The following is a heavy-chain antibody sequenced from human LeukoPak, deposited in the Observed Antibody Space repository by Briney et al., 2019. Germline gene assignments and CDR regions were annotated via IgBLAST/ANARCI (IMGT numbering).Heavy chain of an antibody. D-gene: IGHD3-3*01. J-gene: IGHJ6*02. V-gene: IGHV3-64*01. CDR3: ARFGLRDPEYSYFDFWSGRVDYGMDA. CDR1: GFTFSSYA. Sequence: PGGSLRLSCAASGFTFSSYAMHWVRQAPGKGLEYVSAISSNGGSTYYANSVKGRFTISRDNSKNTLYLQMGSLRAEDMAVYYCARFGLRDPEYSYFDFWSGRVDYGMDAWGQGTTVTVSS. CDR2: ISSNGGST.